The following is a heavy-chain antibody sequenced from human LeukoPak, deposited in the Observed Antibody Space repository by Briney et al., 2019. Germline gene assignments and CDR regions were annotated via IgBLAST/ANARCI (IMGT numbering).Heavy chain of an antibody. Sequence: SETLSLTCTVSGGSISSYYWSWIRQPPGKGVGLIGSIYYSGSTNSHPSLKSRVTMSVDTSKSQFSLKLSSVTAADTAVYYCARDMARYSGGWYLDYWGQGTLVTVSS. CDR2: IYYSGST. V-gene: IGHV4-59*12. D-gene: IGHD6-19*01. CDR1: GGSISSYY. CDR3: ARDMARYSGGWYLDY. J-gene: IGHJ4*02.